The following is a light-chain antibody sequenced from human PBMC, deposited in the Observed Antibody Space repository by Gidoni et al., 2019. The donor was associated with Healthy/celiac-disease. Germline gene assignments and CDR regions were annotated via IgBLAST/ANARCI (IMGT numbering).Light chain of an antibody. CDR1: QDISNY. CDR3: QQYDNLPPKVT. Sequence: IQMTQSPSSLSASVGDRVTITCQASQDISNYLNWYQQKPGKAPKLLIYDASNLETGVPSRFSGSGSGTDFTFTISSLQPEDIATYYCQQYDNLPPKVTFGGXTKVEIK. CDR2: DAS. V-gene: IGKV1-33*01. J-gene: IGKJ4*01.